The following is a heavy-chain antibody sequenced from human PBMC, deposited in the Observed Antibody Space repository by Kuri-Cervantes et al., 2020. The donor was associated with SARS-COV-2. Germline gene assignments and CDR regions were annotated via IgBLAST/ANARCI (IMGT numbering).Heavy chain of an antibody. J-gene: IGHJ4*02. CDR2: IRYDGSNK. CDR3: AKDHSNWNSYYFDY. V-gene: IGHV3-30*02. D-gene: IGHD1-1*01. Sequence: GGSLRLSCAASRFTFSSYGMHWVRQAPGKGLEWVAFIRYDGSNKYYADSVEGRFTISRDNSKNTLYLQMNSLRAEDTAVYYCAKDHSNWNSYYFDYWGQGTLVTVSS. CDR1: RFTFSSYG.